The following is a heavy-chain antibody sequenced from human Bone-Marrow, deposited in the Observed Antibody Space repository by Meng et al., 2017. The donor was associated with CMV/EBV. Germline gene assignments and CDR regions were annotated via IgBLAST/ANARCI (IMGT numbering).Heavy chain of an antibody. CDR2: IIPILGIA. Sequence: SVKVSCKASGGTFSSYTISWVRQAPGQGLEWMGRIIPILGIANYAQKFQGRVTITADKSTSTAYMELSSLRSEDTAVYYCARAAKSIAARPSYYYGMVVWGQGTTVTVSS. CDR3: ARAAKSIAARPSYYYGMVV. V-gene: IGHV1-69*02. D-gene: IGHD6-6*01. CDR1: GGTFSSYT. J-gene: IGHJ6*02.